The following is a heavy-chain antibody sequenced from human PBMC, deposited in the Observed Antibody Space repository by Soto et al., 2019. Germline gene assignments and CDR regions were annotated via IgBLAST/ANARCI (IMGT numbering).Heavy chain of an antibody. D-gene: IGHD2-15*01. CDR3: ARALLGYCSGGSCYSFRY. Sequence: GGSLRLSCAASGFTFSSYAMHWVRQAPGKGLEWVAVISYDGSNKYYADSVKGRFTISRDNSKNTLYLQMNSLRAEDTAVYYCARALLGYCSGGSCYSFRYWGQGTLVTVSS. V-gene: IGHV3-30-3*01. CDR2: ISYDGSNK. J-gene: IGHJ4*02. CDR1: GFTFSSYA.